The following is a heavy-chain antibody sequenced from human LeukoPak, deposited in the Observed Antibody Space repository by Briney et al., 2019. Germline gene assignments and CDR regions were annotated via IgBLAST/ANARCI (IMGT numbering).Heavy chain of an antibody. CDR1: GFTFSSYA. Sequence: PGGSLRLSCAASGFTFSSYAMSWVRQAPGKGLEWVGRIRSRSAGGTTDYGAPVKGRFTISRDDSKNTLYPQMNSLKTEDTAVYYCSTGGGTHDYWGQGTLVTVSS. CDR3: STGGGTHDY. CDR2: IRSRSAGGTT. V-gene: IGHV3-15*01. J-gene: IGHJ4*02. D-gene: IGHD2-15*01.